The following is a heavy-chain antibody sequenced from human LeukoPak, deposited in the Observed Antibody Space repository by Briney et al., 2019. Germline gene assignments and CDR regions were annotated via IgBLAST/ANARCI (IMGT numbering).Heavy chain of an antibody. V-gene: IGHV3-30*02. D-gene: IGHD6-19*01. Sequence: GGSLRLSCAASGFTFSTYGMHWVRQAPGKGLEWVAFIRSDGSNKYYADSVTGRFIISRDNSKNTLYLQMNSLRAEDTAVYYCAKDGSGWYSWDYYYYYMDVWGKGTTVTVSS. CDR1: GFTFSTYG. CDR2: IRSDGSNK. J-gene: IGHJ6*03. CDR3: AKDGSGWYSWDYYYYYMDV.